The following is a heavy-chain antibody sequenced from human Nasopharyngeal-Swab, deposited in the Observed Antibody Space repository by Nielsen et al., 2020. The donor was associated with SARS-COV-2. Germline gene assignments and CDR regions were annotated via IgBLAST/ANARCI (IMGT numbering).Heavy chain of an antibody. CDR2: ISGSGGST. V-gene: IGHV3-23*01. CDR3: ARDPPTEGYYYYYYGMDV. Sequence: GESLKISCAASGFTFSSYAMSWVRQAPGKGPEWVSAISGSGGSTYYADSVKGRFTISRDNSKNTLYLQMNSLRAEDTAVYYCARDPPTEGYYYYYYGMDVWGQGTTVTVSS. J-gene: IGHJ6*02. CDR1: GFTFSSYA.